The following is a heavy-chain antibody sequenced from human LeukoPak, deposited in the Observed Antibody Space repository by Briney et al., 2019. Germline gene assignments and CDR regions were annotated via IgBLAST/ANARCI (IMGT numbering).Heavy chain of an antibody. D-gene: IGHD3-22*01. CDR2: IKQDGSEK. Sequence: PGGSLRLSCAASGFTFSNYWMHWVRQAPGKGLEWVANIKQDGSEKYYVDSVKGRFTISRDNAKNSLYLQMNSLRAEDTALYYCAREKPFYDSSGYYYPIAFDYWGQGTLVTVSS. CDR3: AREKPFYDSSGYYYPIAFDY. J-gene: IGHJ4*02. CDR1: GFTFSNYW. V-gene: IGHV3-7*03.